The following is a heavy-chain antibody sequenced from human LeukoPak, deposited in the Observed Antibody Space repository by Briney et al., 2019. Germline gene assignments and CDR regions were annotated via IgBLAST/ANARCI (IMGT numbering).Heavy chain of an antibody. CDR2: IYYSGST. CDR1: GGSISSSSYY. D-gene: IGHD6-13*01. Sequence: SETLSLTCTVSGGSISSSSYYWGWIRQPPGKGLEWIGSIYYSGSTYYNPSLKSRVTISVDTSKNQFSLKLSSVTAADTAVYYCAKPIAAAGPDAFDIWGQGTMVTVSS. CDR3: AKPIAAAGPDAFDI. V-gene: IGHV4-39*01. J-gene: IGHJ3*02.